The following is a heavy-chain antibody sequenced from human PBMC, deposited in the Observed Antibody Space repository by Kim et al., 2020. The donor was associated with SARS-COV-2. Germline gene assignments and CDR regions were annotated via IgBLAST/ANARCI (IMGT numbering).Heavy chain of an antibody. CDR1: GFTFSSYA. CDR2: ISYDGSNK. CDR3: ARETGYCSSTSCYPLGYFDY. D-gene: IGHD2-2*01. Sequence: GGSLRLSCAASGFTFSSYAMHWVRQAPGKGLEWVAVISYDGSNKYYADSVKGRFTISRDNSKNTLYLQMNSLRAEDTAVYYCARETGYCSSTSCYPLGYFDYWGQGTLVTVSS. V-gene: IGHV3-30*04. J-gene: IGHJ4*02.